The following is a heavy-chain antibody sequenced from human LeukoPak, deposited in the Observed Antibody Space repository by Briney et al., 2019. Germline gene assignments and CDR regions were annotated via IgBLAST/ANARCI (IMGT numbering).Heavy chain of an antibody. V-gene: IGHV3-53*01. CDR3: ARPRGPADAFDI. CDR2: IYSGGST. J-gene: IGHJ3*02. D-gene: IGHD3-16*01. CDR1: GLTVSSNY. Sequence: GGSLRLSCAASGLTVSSNYMSWVRQAPGKGLEWVSLIYSGGSTYYTDSVKGRFTISRDNSKNTLYLQMNSLRAEDTAVYYCARPRGPADAFDIWGQGTMVTVSS.